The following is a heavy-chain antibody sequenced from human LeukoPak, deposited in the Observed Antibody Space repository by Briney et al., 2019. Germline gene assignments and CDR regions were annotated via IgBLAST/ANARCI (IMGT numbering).Heavy chain of an antibody. CDR3: ARDSDSSSWYLDAFDI. CDR2: IYYSGST. D-gene: IGHD6-13*01. J-gene: IGHJ3*02. CDR1: GGTISSYY. Sequence: SETLSLTCTVSGGTISSYYWSWIRQPPGKGLEWIGYIYYSGSTNYNPSLKSRVTISVDTSKNQFSLKLSSVTAADTAVYYCARDSDSSSWYLDAFDIWGQGTMFTVSS. V-gene: IGHV4-59*01.